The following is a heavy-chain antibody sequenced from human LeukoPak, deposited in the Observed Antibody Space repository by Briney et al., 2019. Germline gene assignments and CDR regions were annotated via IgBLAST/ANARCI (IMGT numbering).Heavy chain of an antibody. D-gene: IGHD1-7*01. CDR3: ARGPKWNYVVPLDY. CDR1: GYTFTSYD. Sequence: ASVKVSCKASGYTFTSYDINWVRQATGQGLEWMGCMNPNTGNTGYAQKFQGRVTMTRNTSISTAYMELSGLRSEDTAVYYCARGPKWNYVVPLDYWGQGTLVTVSS. CDR2: MNPNTGNT. V-gene: IGHV1-8*01. J-gene: IGHJ4*02.